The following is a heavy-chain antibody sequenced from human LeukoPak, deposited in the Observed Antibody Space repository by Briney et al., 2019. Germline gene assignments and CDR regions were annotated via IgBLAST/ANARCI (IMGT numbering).Heavy chain of an antibody. V-gene: IGHV1-69*04. J-gene: IGHJ6*02. CDR3: ARGTTTTYYYYGMDV. D-gene: IGHD1-7*01. Sequence: GASVEVSCKASGGTFSSYAISWVRQAPGQGLEWMGRIIPILGIANYAQKFQGRVTITADKSTSTAYMELSSLRSEDTAVYYCARGTTTTYYYYGMDVWGQGTTVTVSS. CDR1: GGTFSSYA. CDR2: IIPILGIA.